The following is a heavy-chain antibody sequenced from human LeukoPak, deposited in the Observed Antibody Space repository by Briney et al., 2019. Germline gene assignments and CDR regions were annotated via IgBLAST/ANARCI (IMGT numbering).Heavy chain of an antibody. D-gene: IGHD6-19*01. J-gene: IGHJ4*02. CDR3: ARGGIAVAGTDY. V-gene: IGHV3-72*01. CDR2: TRNKANSYTT. Sequence: GGSLRLSCAASGFTFSSYSMNWVRQAPGKGLEWVGRTRNKANSYTTEYAASVKGRFTISRDDSKNSLYLQMNSLRAEDTALYYCARGGIAVAGTDYWGQGTLVTVSS. CDR1: GFTFSSYS.